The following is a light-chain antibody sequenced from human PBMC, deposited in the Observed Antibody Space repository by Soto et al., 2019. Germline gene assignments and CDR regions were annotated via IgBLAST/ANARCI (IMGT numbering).Light chain of an antibody. Sequence: EIVMTQSPATLSVSPGERATLSCRVTQSVGSNLAWYQQKPGQAPRLLIYDASNRATGIPARFSGSGSGTDFTLTISSLEPEDFAVYYCQQRSKWPLTFGGGTKVDIK. J-gene: IGKJ4*01. CDR1: QSVGSN. CDR2: DAS. V-gene: IGKV3-11*01. CDR3: QQRSKWPLT.